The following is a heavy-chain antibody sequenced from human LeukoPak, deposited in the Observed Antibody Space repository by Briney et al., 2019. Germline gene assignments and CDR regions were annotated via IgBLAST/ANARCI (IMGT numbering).Heavy chain of an antibody. V-gene: IGHV3-48*03. CDR1: GFTFSTYE. CDR3: AKDRHYYGSGSYPGDY. J-gene: IGHJ4*02. CDR2: ISGSDSTT. Sequence: GGSLRLSCAASGFTFSTYEMNWVRQAPGKGLEWVSYISGSDSTTYYADPVKGRFTISRDNAKNSLYLQMNSLRAEDTAVYYCAKDRHYYGSGSYPGDYWGQGTLVTVSS. D-gene: IGHD3-10*01.